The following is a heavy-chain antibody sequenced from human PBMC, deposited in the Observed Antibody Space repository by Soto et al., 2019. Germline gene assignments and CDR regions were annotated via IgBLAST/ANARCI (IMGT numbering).Heavy chain of an antibody. J-gene: IGHJ6*03. V-gene: IGHV3-9*01. CDR3: VKGAAGPYYYYMHV. D-gene: IGHD6-13*01. CDR2: ISWNSGSI. CDR1: GFTFDDYA. Sequence: GGSLRLSCAASGFTFDDYAMHWVRQAPGKGLEWVSGISWNSGSIGYADSVKGRFTISRDNAKNSLYLQMNSLRAEDTALYYCVKGAAGPYYYYMHVWGKAIMVSGSS.